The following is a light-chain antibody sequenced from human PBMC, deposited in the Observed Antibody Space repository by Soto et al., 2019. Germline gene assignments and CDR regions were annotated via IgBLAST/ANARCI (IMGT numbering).Light chain of an antibody. CDR3: QQYNNWPLT. CDR1: QSVSSL. Sequence: EVVMTQSPATLSVSPGERATLSCRASQSVSSLLAWYQQQPGQAPRLLIYGASTRATGIPDRFSASGSGTEFALTISSLQSGDFAVYYCQQYNNWPLTFGGGTKVEIK. V-gene: IGKV3-15*01. J-gene: IGKJ4*01. CDR2: GAS.